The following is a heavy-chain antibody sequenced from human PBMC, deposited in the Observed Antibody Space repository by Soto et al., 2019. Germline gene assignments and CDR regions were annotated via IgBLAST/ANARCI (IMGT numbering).Heavy chain of an antibody. V-gene: IGHV4-30-4*01. CDR3: VRDQYSGYDFAL. CDR2: IPSRGRP. Sequence: SETLSLTCSVSGASIAGGSYYWSWVRKPPGKGLEWIGYIPSRGRPFYTPSLTSRGTISGESSSNQLSLELTSVTAADTAVYYCVRDQYSGYDFALGAQGNVVTVSS. CDR1: GASIAGGSYY. J-gene: IGHJ5*02. D-gene: IGHD5-12*01.